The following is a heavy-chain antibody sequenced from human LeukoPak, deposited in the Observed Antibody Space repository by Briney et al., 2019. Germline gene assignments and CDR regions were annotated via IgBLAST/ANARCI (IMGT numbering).Heavy chain of an antibody. CDR3: AKYGGVARPHYLDY. CDR1: GFTFSTYP. D-gene: IGHD3-3*01. Sequence: GGSLRLSCAASGFTFSTYPMGWVRQAPRKGLEWVSSVFGGSGDTYYIDSVKGRFTISRDNSKGTLYLQMNGLRGDDTAVYYCAKYGGVARPHYLDYWGQGTLVTVSS. J-gene: IGHJ4*02. V-gene: IGHV3-23*01. CDR2: VFGGSGDT.